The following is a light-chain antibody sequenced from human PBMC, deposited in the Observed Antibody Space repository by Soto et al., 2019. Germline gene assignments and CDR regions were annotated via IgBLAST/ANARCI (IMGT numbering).Light chain of an antibody. J-gene: IGKJ1*01. CDR2: DAS. V-gene: IGKV1-5*01. Sequence: DLQMTQSPSTLSASVGDRVTIACRASQNINTWLAWYQQKPGKAPKLLIYDASTLESGVPSRFSGSGSGTEFTLTISSLQPDDFSTYYCQQSYSTPRTFGQGTKVEIK. CDR3: QQSYSTPRT. CDR1: QNINTW.